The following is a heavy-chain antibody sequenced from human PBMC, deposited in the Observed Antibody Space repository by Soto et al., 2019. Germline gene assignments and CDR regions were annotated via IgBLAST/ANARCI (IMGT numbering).Heavy chain of an antibody. CDR1: GISFSRYW. CDR3: AVHGDYDAFNF. J-gene: IGHJ3*01. V-gene: IGHV3-74*01. CDR2: MGPDGSST. Sequence: EVQVVESGGGLVQPGGSLRLSCAASGISFSRYWTHWVRQAPGKGLEWVSRMGPDGSSTSYADSVKGRFSISRDDAKNTLSLQVNSLRADDTAVYYRAVHGDYDAFNFWGQGTVVTVSS. D-gene: IGHD4-17*01.